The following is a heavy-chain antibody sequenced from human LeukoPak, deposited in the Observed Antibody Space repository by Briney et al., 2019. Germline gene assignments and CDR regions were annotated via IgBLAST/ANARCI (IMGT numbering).Heavy chain of an antibody. Sequence: GGSLRLSCTASGFTFGVYAMSWVRQAPGKGLEWVGFIRSKAYGVTTEYAASVKGRTTVSRDDSKSIAYLQMNSLKTEDTAVYYCTRPGYDILTGYSAYSVDYWGQGTLVTVSS. CDR2: IRSKAYGVTT. J-gene: IGHJ4*02. CDR1: GFTFGVYA. CDR3: TRPGYDILTGYSAYSVDY. D-gene: IGHD3-9*01. V-gene: IGHV3-49*04.